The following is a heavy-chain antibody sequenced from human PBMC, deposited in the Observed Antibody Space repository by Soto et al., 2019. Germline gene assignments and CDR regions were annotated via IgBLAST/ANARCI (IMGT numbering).Heavy chain of an antibody. D-gene: IGHD2-2*02. CDR3: STDRSGARIPSYAFDV. CDR1: GFTFSSYG. J-gene: IGHJ4*02. CDR2: ISYDGSNK. V-gene: IGHV3-30*03. Sequence: GGSLRLSCAASGFTFSSYGMHWVRQAPGKGLEWVAVISYDGSNKYYADSVKGRFTISRDNSKNTLYLQMNSLRAEDTTGDYCSTDRSGARIPSYAFDVWGQGTLVTVSS.